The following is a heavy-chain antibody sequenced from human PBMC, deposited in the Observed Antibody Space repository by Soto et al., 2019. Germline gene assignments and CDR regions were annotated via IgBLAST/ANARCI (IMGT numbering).Heavy chain of an antibody. D-gene: IGHD4-17*01. CDR3: AKPPYGDYSGGYFDY. CDR1: GFTFSSYA. V-gene: IGHV3-23*01. J-gene: IGHJ4*02. CDR2: ISGSGGST. Sequence: EVQLLESGGGLVQPGGSLRLSCAASGFTFSSYAMSWVRQAPGKGLEWVSAISGSGGSTYYADSVKGRFTISRDNSKNMLYLQMNSLRAEDTAVYYCAKPPYGDYSGGYFDYWGQGTLVTVSS.